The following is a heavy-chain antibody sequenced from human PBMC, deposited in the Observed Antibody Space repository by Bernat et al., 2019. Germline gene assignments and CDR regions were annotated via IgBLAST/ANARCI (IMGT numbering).Heavy chain of an antibody. CDR3: AKEYSSSWYGATYYFDY. CDR1: GFTFSSYA. CDR2: ISGSGGST. J-gene: IGHJ4*02. V-gene: IGHV3-23*04. Sequence: VQLVESGGGVVQPGRSLRLSCAASGFTFSSYAMSWVRQAPGKGLEWVSAISGSGGSTYYADSVKGRFPISRDNSKNTLYLQMNSLRAEDTAVYYCAKEYSSSWYGATYYFDYWGQGTLVTVSS. D-gene: IGHD6-13*01.